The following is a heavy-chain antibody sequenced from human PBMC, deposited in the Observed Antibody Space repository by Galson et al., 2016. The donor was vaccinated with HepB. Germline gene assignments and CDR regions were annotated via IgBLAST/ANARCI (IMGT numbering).Heavy chain of an antibody. V-gene: IGHV3-33*06. Sequence: SLRLSCAASGFSFSSYGMHWVRQAPGKGLEWVAIIWYDGSNKYYADSVKGRFTISRDNSKNTVYLQMSSLRAEDTAVYYCAKRGDVAVPNTPYTTFDDWGQGTLVTVSS. CDR1: GFSFSSYG. CDR3: AKRGDVAVPNTPYTTFDD. J-gene: IGHJ5*02. CDR2: IWYDGSNK. D-gene: IGHD2-2*01.